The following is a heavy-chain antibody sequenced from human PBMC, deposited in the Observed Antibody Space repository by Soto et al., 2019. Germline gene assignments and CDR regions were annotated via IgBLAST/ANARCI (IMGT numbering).Heavy chain of an antibody. CDR3: ARHGYNYGGGYFDY. D-gene: IGHD5-18*01. CDR1: GVTVSSNY. J-gene: IGHJ4*02. CDR2: IYSGGST. V-gene: IGHV3-66*04. Sequence: GGSLRLSCAAAGVTVSSNYMSWVRQAPGKGLEWVSVIYSGGSTYYADSVKGRFTISRDNSKNTLYLQMNSLRAEDTAVYYCARHGYNYGGGYFDYWGQGTLVTVSS.